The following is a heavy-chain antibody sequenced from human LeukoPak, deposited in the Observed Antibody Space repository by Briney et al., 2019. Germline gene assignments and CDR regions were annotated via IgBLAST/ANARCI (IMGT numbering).Heavy chain of an antibody. CDR2: ISYDGSNK. CDR1: GFTFSSYG. Sequence: PGGSLRLSCAASGFTFSSYGMHWVRQAPGKGPEWVAVISYDGSNKYYADSVKGRFTISRDNSKNTLYLQMNSLRAEDTAVYYCAKDHGIAAALYGMDVWGQGTTVTVSS. J-gene: IGHJ6*02. D-gene: IGHD6-13*01. CDR3: AKDHGIAAALYGMDV. V-gene: IGHV3-30*18.